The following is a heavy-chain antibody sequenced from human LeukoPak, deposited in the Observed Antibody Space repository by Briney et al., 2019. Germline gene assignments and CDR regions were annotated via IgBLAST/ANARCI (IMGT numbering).Heavy chain of an antibody. CDR2: ISSGSSYI. J-gene: IGHJ4*02. Sequence: AGGSLRLSCAASGLTFSTYTMNWVRQAPGKGLEWVSSISSGSSYIYYADSMKGRFTVSRDNAKNSLYLQMNSLKAEDTAVYSCASHYDIDYWGQGTLVTVSS. CDR1: GLTFSTYT. V-gene: IGHV3-21*06. CDR3: ASHYDIDY. D-gene: IGHD3-9*01.